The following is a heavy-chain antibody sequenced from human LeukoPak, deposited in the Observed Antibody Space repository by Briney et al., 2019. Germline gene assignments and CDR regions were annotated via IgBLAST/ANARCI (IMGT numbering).Heavy chain of an antibody. CDR2: IKSKTDGGTT. CDR1: GFTFSNAW. D-gene: IGHD1-26*01. J-gene: IGHJ6*03. V-gene: IGHV3-15*01. Sequence: PGGSLRLSCAASGFTFSNAWMSWVRQAPGKGLEWVGRIKSKTDGGTTDYAAPVKGRFTISRDDSKNTLYLQMNSLKTEDTAVYYCTTARIVGATKVSSRYYYYYMDVWGKGTTVTVSS. CDR3: TTARIVGATKVSSRYYYYYMDV.